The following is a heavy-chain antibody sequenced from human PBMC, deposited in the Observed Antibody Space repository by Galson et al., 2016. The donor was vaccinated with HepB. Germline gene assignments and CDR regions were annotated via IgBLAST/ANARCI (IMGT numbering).Heavy chain of an antibody. D-gene: IGHD2-2*03. CDR3: ARGIGDCSRXTCYSDYLDY. CDR2: IYSGGGT. CDR1: XXXFSTFW. J-gene: IGHJ4*02. V-gene: IGHV3-53*01. Sequence: RLSXAASXXXFSTFWXTWVRXAPGKGLEWFSVIYSGGGTYYADSVKGRFTISRDNSKNTLFLQMSSLRAEDSXVYYCARGIGDCSRXTCYSDYLDYWGQGTLVAVPS.